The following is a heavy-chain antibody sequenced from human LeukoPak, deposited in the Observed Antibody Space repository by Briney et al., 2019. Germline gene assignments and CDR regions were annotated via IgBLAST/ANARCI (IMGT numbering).Heavy chain of an antibody. CDR2: ISTYNGNT. J-gene: IGHJ4*02. CDR1: GYTFTSYG. CDR3: ARDLTIAAAGTYGY. Sequence: ASVKVPCKTSGYTFTSYGVSWVRQAPGQGPEWMGWISTYNGNTNYAQNFQGRVTMTTDTSTSTAYMEVRSLRSDDTAVYYCARDLTIAAAGTYGYWGQGTLVAVSS. D-gene: IGHD6-13*01. V-gene: IGHV1-18*01.